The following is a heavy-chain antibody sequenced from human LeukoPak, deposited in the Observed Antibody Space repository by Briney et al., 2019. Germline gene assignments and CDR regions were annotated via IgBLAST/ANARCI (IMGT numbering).Heavy chain of an antibody. CDR2: IYTSGST. CDR3: ARDGPNFRYMDV. V-gene: IGHV4-61*02. J-gene: IGHJ6*03. Sequence: SETLSLTCTVSGGSISSGSYYWSWIRQPAGKGLEWIGRIYTSGSTNYNPSLKSRVTISVDTSKNQFSLKLSSVTAADTAVYYCARDGPNFRYMDVWGKGTTVTVSS. CDR1: GGSISSGSYY.